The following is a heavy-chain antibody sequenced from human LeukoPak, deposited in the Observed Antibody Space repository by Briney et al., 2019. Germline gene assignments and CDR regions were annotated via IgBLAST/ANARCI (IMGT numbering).Heavy chain of an antibody. J-gene: IGHJ4*02. D-gene: IGHD3-10*01. CDR3: ARAFTSGSYYDHFDY. Sequence: GASVKVSCKTSVYTFTTYGISWVRQAPGQGLEWMGIINPSGGSTSHAQKFQGRVTMTRDTSTSTVYMELSSLRSEDTAVYYCARAFTSGSYYDHFDYWGQGTLVTVSS. CDR1: VYTFTTYG. CDR2: INPSGGST. V-gene: IGHV1-46*01.